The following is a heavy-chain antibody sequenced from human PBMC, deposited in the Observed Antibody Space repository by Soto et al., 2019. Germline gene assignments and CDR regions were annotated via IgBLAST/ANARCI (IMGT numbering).Heavy chain of an antibody. D-gene: IGHD3-3*01. Sequence: QITLNESGPTVVRPTETLTLTCRFSGFSLTTSGVGVGWIRQSPGKAPEWLALIYCDDDKRYSASLKSRLNITKDTSKNQVVLTVSDLDPTDTATYYCAHRVLRTVFGLVTTTAIYFDFWGQGTPVAVSS. CDR3: AHRVLRTVFGLVTTTAIYFDF. CDR2: IYCDDDK. CDR1: GFSLTTSGVG. J-gene: IGHJ4*02. V-gene: IGHV2-5*02.